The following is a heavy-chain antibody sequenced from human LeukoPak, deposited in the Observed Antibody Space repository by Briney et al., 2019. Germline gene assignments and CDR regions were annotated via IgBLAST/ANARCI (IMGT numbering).Heavy chain of an antibody. CDR2: IKQDGSEK. CDR3: ARGKSGSSTSFGY. Sequence: GGSLRVSCAASGFTFSSYWMSRVRQAPGKGLEWVANIKQDGSEKYYVDSVKGRFTISRDNAKKSLYLQMNSLRAEDTAVYYCARGKSGSSTSFGYWGQGTLVTVSS. D-gene: IGHD2-2*01. V-gene: IGHV3-7*03. J-gene: IGHJ4*02. CDR1: GFTFSSYW.